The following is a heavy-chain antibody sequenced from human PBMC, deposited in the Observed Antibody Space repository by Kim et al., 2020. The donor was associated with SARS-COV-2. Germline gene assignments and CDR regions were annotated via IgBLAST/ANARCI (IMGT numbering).Heavy chain of an antibody. Sequence: GESLKISCKGSGYSFTNYWIGWVRQMPGKGLEWMGIIYPGDFDTRYSPSFQGQVIISADKPSITAYLQWSSLKASDTAIYYCARSRVAAANDGFDIWGQGTMVTVSS. CDR3: ARSRVAAANDGFDI. J-gene: IGHJ3*02. CDR1: GYSFTNYW. D-gene: IGHD6-13*01. V-gene: IGHV5-51*04. CDR2: IYPGDFDT.